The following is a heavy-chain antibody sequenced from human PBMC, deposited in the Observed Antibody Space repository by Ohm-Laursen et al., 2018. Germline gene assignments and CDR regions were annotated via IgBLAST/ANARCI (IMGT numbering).Heavy chain of an antibody. CDR3: ARDNDYGGLDFDY. CDR2: ISSSTSTI. CDR1: GFSFSDYS. J-gene: IGHJ4*02. D-gene: IGHD4-23*01. V-gene: IGHV3-48*01. Sequence: GSLRLSCAASGFSFSDYSMNWVRQAPGKGLEWVSYISSSTSTIYYADSVKGRFTISRDNAKNSLYLQMNSLRAEDTAVYYCARDNDYGGLDFDYWGQGTLVTVSS.